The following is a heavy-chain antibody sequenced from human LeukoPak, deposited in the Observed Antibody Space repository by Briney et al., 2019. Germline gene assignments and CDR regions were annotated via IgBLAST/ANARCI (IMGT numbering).Heavy chain of an antibody. J-gene: IGHJ6*02. CDR1: GYTFTSYY. D-gene: IGHD6-19*01. V-gene: IGHV1-46*01. CDR2: INPSGGST. CDR3: ARDPSDKIAVAGFYYYYGMDV. Sequence: ASVKVSCKASGYTFTSYYMHWVRQAPGQGLEWMGIINPSGGSTSYAQKFQGRVTMTRDTSTSTVYMELSSLRSEDTAVYYRARDPSDKIAVAGFYYYYGMDVWGQGTTVTVSS.